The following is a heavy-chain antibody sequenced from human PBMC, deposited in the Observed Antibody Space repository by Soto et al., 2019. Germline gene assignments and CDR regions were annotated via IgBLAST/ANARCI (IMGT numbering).Heavy chain of an antibody. J-gene: IGHJ1*01. CDR3: ARVEQLVLH. CDR1: GGTFSNFA. Sequence: QVQLVQSGAEVKKPGSSVKVSCKASGGTFSNFAISWVRQAPGQGLEWMGGFIPIFGTLNYAQRFQGRLTISAEESTSAVYMVLSCLRSEDTAVYYCARVEQLVLHWGQGTLVTVSS. CDR2: FIPIFGTL. V-gene: IGHV1-69*01. D-gene: IGHD6-13*01.